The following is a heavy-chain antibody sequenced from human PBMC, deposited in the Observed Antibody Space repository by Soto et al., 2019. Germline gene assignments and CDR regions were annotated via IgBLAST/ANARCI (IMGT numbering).Heavy chain of an antibody. CDR2: VYFTGKT. CDR3: ARGPDR. CDR1: GGSLTRGGYY. J-gene: IGHJ5*02. Sequence: PSETLSLTCTVSGGSLTRGGYYWGWIRQHPGRGLEWIGYVYFTGKTYYSPALESRITISVDTSKNQFSLNLKSVTAADTAVYYCARGPDRWGQGTRVTVSS. V-gene: IGHV4-31*03.